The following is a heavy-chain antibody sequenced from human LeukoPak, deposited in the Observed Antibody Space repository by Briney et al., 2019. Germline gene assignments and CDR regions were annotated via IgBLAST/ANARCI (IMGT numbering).Heavy chain of an antibody. CDR2: LSYDGSNK. CDR3: ARDAPRLPSSTSCYSDY. D-gene: IGHD2-2*02. CDR1: GFTFSRYA. V-gene: IGHV3-30-3*01. Sequence: PGGSLRLSCAASGFTFSRYAMHWVRQAPGKGLEWVAVLSYDGSNKYYADSVKGRFTVSRDNSKNTLYLLMNSLRAEDTAVYYCARDAPRLPSSTSCYSDYWGQGTLVTVSS. J-gene: IGHJ4*02.